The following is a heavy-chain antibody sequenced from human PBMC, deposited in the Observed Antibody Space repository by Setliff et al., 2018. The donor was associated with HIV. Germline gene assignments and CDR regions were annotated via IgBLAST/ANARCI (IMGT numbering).Heavy chain of an antibody. J-gene: IGHJ4*02. V-gene: IGHV3-11*04. CDR3: TKNLYSSRWSPLDY. CDR2: LSTTDKI. Sequence: GSLRLSCAASGFSFSDYYMSWIRQSPGKGLEWISHLSTTDKIYYADSVKGRFTISRDNSKNTLYLQMDSLRAEDTAVYYCTKNLYSSRWSPLDYWGQGTLVTVSS. D-gene: IGHD6-13*01. CDR1: GFSFSDYY.